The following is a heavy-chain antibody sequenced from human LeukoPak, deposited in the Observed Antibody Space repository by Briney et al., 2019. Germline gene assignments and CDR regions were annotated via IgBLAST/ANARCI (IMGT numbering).Heavy chain of an antibody. J-gene: IGHJ4*02. CDR3: AKDQGYYGSGSYSGPADY. V-gene: IGHV3-30*02. CDR1: GFTFSSYG. CDR2: IRYDGSNK. Sequence: GSLRLSCAASGFTFSSYGMHWVRQAPGKGLEWVAFIRYDGSNKYYADSVKGRFTISRDNSKNTLYLQMNSLRAEDTAVYYCAKDQGYYGSGSYSGPADYWGQGTLVTVSS. D-gene: IGHD3-10*01.